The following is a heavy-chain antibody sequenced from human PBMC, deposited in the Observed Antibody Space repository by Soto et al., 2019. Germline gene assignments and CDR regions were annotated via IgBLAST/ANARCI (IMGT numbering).Heavy chain of an antibody. CDR2: INHSGST. J-gene: IGHJ6*02. Sequence: PSETLSLTCAVYGGSFSGYYWSWIRQPPGKGLEWIGEINHSGSTNYNPSLKSRVTISVDTSKNQFSLKLSSVTAADTAVYYCARGIAVAGTDGFYYYGMDVWGQGTTDTVSS. CDR1: GGSFSGYY. V-gene: IGHV4-34*01. D-gene: IGHD6-19*01. CDR3: ARGIAVAGTDGFYYYGMDV.